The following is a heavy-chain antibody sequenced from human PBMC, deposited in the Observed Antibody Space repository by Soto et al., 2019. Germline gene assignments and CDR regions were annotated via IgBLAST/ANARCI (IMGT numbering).Heavy chain of an antibody. CDR2: ISSSGSTI. Sequence: PGGSLRLSCAASGFTFSDYYMSWIRQAPGKGLEWVSYISSSGSTIYYADSVKDRFTISRDNAKNSLYLQMNSLRAEDTAVYYCARCLAAAGTGVYFYYGMDVWGQGTTVTVSS. J-gene: IGHJ6*02. CDR3: ARCLAAAGTGVYFYYGMDV. V-gene: IGHV3-11*01. D-gene: IGHD6-13*01. CDR1: GFTFSDYY.